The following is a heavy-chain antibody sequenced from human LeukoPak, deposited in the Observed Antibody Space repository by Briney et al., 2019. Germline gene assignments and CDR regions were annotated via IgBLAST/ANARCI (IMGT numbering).Heavy chain of an antibody. CDR2: ISFDGKNK. CDR3: VRESERQTASDYFCYMGV. J-gene: IGHJ6*03. D-gene: IGHD6-25*01. CDR1: GFTFSNYA. V-gene: IGHV3-30*14. Sequence: ESGRSLRLSCEASGFTFSNYAMHWVRQAPGKEQQWVAVISFDGKNKKYAGSVNGRFTISRDDSKNTLFLQMNSLRTEDTAVYYCVRESERQTASDYFCYMGVWGKGTTVTVSS.